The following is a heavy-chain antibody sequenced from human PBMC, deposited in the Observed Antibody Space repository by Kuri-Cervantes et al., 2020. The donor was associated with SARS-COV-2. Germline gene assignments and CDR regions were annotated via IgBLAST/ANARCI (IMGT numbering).Heavy chain of an antibody. J-gene: IGHJ6*02. CDR2: ISGSGTGA. D-gene: IGHD1-7*01. CDR1: GLSFSSYA. CDR3: AKDPTATTEYYYAMDV. Sequence: GESLKISCAASGLSFSSYAMSWVRQAPGKGLEWVSVISGSGTGAYYADSVKGRLTISRDNSKNTLYLQMNSLRAEDTAVYFCAKDPTATTEYYYAMDVWGQGTTVTVSS. V-gene: IGHV3-23*01.